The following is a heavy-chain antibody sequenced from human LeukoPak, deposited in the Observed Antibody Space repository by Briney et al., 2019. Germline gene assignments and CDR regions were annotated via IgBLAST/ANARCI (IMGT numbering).Heavy chain of an antibody. J-gene: IGHJ4*02. D-gene: IGHD6-19*01. Sequence: PSETLSLTCTVSGGSLSSYYWSWIRQPPSQRLELIGYIYYSGSTSYNPSLKSRVTISVGTSKNQFSLKLSSVTAADTAVYYWARVPNSGWYYFDYWGQGTLVTVAS. CDR2: IYYSGST. CDR1: GGSLSSYY. V-gene: IGHV4-59*01. CDR3: ARVPNSGWYYFDY.